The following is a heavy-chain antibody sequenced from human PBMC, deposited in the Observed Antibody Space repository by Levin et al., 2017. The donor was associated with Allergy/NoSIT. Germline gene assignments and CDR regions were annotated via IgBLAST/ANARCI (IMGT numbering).Heavy chain of an antibody. Sequence: SGPTLVKPTQTLTLTCTFSGFSLSTSGMCVSWIRQPPGKALEWLALIDWDDDRYYSTSLKTRLTISKDTSKNQVVLTMTHMDPVDTATYYCARFTGIVGATGNFDYWGQGTPVTVSS. D-gene: IGHD1-26*01. CDR3: ARFTGIVGATGNFDY. CDR1: GFSLSTSGMC. V-gene: IGHV2-70*01. J-gene: IGHJ4*02. CDR2: IDWDDDR.